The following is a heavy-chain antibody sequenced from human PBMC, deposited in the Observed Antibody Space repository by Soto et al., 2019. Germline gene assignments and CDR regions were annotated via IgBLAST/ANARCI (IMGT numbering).Heavy chain of an antibody. V-gene: IGHV3-23*01. J-gene: IGHJ4*02. D-gene: IGHD3-3*02. CDR3: VKDAPQPFSD. CDR1: GFDFSNYG. Sequence: VQLLESGGGLVQPGGSLRISCAASGFDFSNYGMSWVRQAPGKGLEWVSAISGTAHATYYAASVKGRFTISRDNSKNTLYLQMNSLRVEDTAVYFCVKDAPQPFSDWGQGTLVTVSS. CDR2: ISGTAHAT.